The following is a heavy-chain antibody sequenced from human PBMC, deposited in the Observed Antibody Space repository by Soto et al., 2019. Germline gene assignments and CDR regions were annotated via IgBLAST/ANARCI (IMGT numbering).Heavy chain of an antibody. D-gene: IGHD3-3*02. J-gene: IGHJ6*02. V-gene: IGHV1-69*12. CDR2: IMPVFATP. CDR1: GGTFSTSA. Sequence: QVQLVQSGAEVKKPVSSVKVSCKASGGTFSTSAISWVRQAPGQGLEWVGGIMPVFATPDYAQKFQGRVTITADESTTTAYLELTSLRTVDTAVYYCARDKDRQQLGGNYYYILDVWGQGTAITVSS. CDR3: ARDKDRQQLGGNYYYILDV.